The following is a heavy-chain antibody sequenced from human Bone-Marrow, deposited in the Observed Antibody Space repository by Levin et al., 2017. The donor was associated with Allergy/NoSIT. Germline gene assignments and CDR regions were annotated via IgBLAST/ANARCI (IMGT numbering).Heavy chain of an antibody. CDR2: IKSKTDGETT. J-gene: IGHJ4*02. D-gene: IGHD3/OR15-3a*01. CDR3: TTGESYDFLTTSPDF. CDR1: GFTFSTAW. V-gene: IGHV3-15*01. Sequence: TGGSLRLSCAVSGFTFSTAWLTWVRQAPGKGLEWVGRIKSKTDGETTDYAAPVKGRVTISRDDSKNTLFLQMNSLKIEDTAVYYCTTGESYDFLTTSPDFWGQGTLVTVSS.